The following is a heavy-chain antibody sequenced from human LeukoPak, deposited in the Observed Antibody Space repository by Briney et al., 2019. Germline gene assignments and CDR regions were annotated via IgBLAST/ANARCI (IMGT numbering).Heavy chain of an antibody. CDR3: ARSSDCSRASCYTSYFDS. CDR2: IYHTGRT. D-gene: IGHD2-2*02. J-gene: IGHJ4*02. V-gene: IGHV4-39*07. Sequence: SETLSLTCTVSGVSIRDTFYYWGWIRQPPGKGLEWIGSIYHTGRTNYSPSLRSRVTLSVDTSKNQFSLKLTSVTAADTAMYYCARSSDCSRASCYTSYFDSWGQGNLVTVSS. CDR1: GVSIRDTFYY.